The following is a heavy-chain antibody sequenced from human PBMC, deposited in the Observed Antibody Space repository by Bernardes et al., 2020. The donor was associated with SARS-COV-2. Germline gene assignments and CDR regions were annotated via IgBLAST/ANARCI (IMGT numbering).Heavy chain of an antibody. D-gene: IGHD3-9*01. J-gene: IGHJ6*02. CDR1: GFTFDDYA. Sequence: GGSLRLSCAASGFTFDDYAMHWVRQAPGKGLEWVSYISSSGSTIYYADSVKGRFTISRDNAKNSLYLQMNSLRAEDTAVYYCARDGAYDILTGYYYYYGMDVWGQGTTVTVSS. V-gene: IGHV3-48*03. CDR3: ARDGAYDILTGYYYYYGMDV. CDR2: ISSSGSTI.